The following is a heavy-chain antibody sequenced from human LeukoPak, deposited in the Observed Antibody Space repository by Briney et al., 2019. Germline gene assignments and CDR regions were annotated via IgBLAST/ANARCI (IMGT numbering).Heavy chain of an antibody. CDR2: IAPNSGGT. CDR1: VYTFTGYY. Sequence: ASVKVSCKASVYTFTGYYMHWVRQAPGQGREWMGWIAPNSGGTNYAQTFQGRVTMTRDTSISTAYMELSRLRSDDTAVYYCAREYSSSSGRLYDYWGQGTLVTVSS. CDR3: AREYSSSSGRLYDY. V-gene: IGHV1-2*02. D-gene: IGHD6-6*01. J-gene: IGHJ4*02.